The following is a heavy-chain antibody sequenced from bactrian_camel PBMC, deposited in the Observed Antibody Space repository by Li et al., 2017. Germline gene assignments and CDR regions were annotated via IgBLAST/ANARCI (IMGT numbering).Heavy chain of an antibody. CDR3: AMGRYSDSWRTRWDLYKF. CDR1: GYTVSTYS. D-gene: IGHD1*01. J-gene: IGHJ4*01. Sequence: VQLVESGGGSVQTGGSLRLSCAPSGYTVSTYSMGWFRQAPGKDLERVSEIDSGGSGTVYADSVKGRFLITRDNDKNTVYLQLNDLKTEDTAIYYCAMGRYSDSWRTRWDLYKFRGQGTQVTVS. CDR2: IDSGGSGT. V-gene: IGHV3S40*01.